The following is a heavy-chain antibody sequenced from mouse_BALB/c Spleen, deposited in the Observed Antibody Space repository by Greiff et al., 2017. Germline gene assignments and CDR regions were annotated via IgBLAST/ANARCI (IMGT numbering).Heavy chain of an antibody. D-gene: IGHD2-4*01. CDR1: GFSLTSYG. J-gene: IGHJ3*01. CDR3: ARKRYYDYDEFAY. V-gene: IGHV2-2*02. Sequence: VQRVESGPGLVQPSQSLSITCTVSGFSLTSYGVHWVRQSPGKGLEWLGVIWSGGSTDYNAAFISRLSISKDNSKSQVFFKMNSLQANDTAIYYCARKRYYDYDEFAYWGQGTLVTVSA. CDR2: IWSGGST.